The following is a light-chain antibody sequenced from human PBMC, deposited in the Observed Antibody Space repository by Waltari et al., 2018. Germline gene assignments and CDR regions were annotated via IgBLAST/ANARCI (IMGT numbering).Light chain of an antibody. CDR1: QGVSNN. CDR3: QQYNNWPRT. CDR2: GAS. Sequence: EVVMTQSPATLSVSPGERATPSCRASQGVSNNLAWYQQKPGQAPRLLIYGASTRATGIPARFSGSGSGTEFTLTISSLQSEDFAVYYCQQYNNWPRTFGQGTKVEIK. V-gene: IGKV3-15*01. J-gene: IGKJ1*01.